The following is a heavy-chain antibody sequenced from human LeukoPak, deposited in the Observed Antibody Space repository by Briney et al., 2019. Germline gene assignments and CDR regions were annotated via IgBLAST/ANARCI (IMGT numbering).Heavy chain of an antibody. CDR3: ARGVGSAYYYYFDH. D-gene: IGHD3-22*01. Sequence: GGSLRLSCTTSGFTFSSYSMNWVRQAPGKGLEWVSFISSSSSYIYYADSVKGRFTISRDNAKNSLYLQMSSLRAEDAAVYYCARGVGSAYYYYFDHWGQGTLVTVSS. CDR2: ISSSSSYI. J-gene: IGHJ4*02. V-gene: IGHV3-21*01. CDR1: GFTFSSYS.